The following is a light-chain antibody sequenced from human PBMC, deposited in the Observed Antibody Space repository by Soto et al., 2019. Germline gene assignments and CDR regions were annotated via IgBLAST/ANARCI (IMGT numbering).Light chain of an antibody. CDR3: QQYNDWPT. Sequence: DIQMTQSPSSVSASIEDTVTITCRASQDISTLLAWYQQKPGKAPKLLIYKASTLESGVPSRFSGSGSGTEFALTISSLQPDDFAVYYCQQYNDWPTFGQGTKVDIK. J-gene: IGKJ1*01. V-gene: IGKV1-5*03. CDR1: QDISTL. CDR2: KAS.